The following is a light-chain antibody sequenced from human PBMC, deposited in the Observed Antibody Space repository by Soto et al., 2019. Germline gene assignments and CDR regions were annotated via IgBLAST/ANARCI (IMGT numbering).Light chain of an antibody. J-gene: IGLJ1*01. Sequence: QSALTQPASVSGSPGQSITISSTGTSSDVGAHHYVSWYQQHPGKAPKLMIFDVSDRPSGISYRFSGSKSGNTASLTISGLQAEDEADYYCGSYTRSSAPYVFGTGTKLTVL. CDR2: DVS. V-gene: IGLV2-14*01. CDR1: SSDVGAHHY. CDR3: GSYTRSSAPYV.